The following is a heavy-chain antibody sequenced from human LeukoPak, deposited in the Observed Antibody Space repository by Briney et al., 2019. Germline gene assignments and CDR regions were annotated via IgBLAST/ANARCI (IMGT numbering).Heavy chain of an antibody. D-gene: IGHD3-10*01. CDR1: RGTFTSYT. CDR3: AQLWFGGLLSQPFSWFDP. Sequence: ASVKVSCKASRGTFTSYTISWVRQAPGQELEWMGRIIPILGIANYAQKFQGRVTITPDKSTSTAYMELSSLRSEDTAVYYCAQLWFGGLLSQPFSWFDPWGQGTLVTVSS. V-gene: IGHV1-69*02. CDR2: IIPILGIA. J-gene: IGHJ5*02.